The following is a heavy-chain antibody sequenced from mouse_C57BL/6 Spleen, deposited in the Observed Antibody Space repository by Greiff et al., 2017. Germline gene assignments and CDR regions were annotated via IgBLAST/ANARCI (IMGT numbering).Heavy chain of an antibody. CDR1: GYTFTSYW. CDR3: ARGAYLGFDY. Sequence: QVQLKESGAELVMPGASVKLSCQASGYTFTSYWMHWVKQRPGQGLVWIGEIDPSDSYPNYNQKFKGKSTLTVDKSSSTAYMQLSSLTSEDSAVYYCARGAYLGFDYGGQGTTLTVSS. CDR2: IDPSDSYP. J-gene: IGHJ2*01. V-gene: IGHV1-69*01. D-gene: IGHD3-3*01.